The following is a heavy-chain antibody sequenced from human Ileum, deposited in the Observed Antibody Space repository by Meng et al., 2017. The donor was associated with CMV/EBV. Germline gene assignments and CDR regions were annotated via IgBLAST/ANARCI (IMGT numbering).Heavy chain of an antibody. J-gene: IGHJ4*02. CDR1: GVTIENAY. Sequence: WAASGVTIENAYISWVRQAPEKGLEWVGRVKFRAEGGATEDGALFKDRVIISRDDSRSTSYLQINSLKTEDTANYCWTVGYSSWYIGGGGGTLVTVS. D-gene: IGHD6-13*01. CDR2: VKFRAEGGAT. V-gene: IGHV3-15*07. CDR3: TVGYSSWYIG.